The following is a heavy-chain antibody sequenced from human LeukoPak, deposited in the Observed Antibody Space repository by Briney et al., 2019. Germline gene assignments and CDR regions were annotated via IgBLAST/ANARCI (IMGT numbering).Heavy chain of an antibody. J-gene: IGHJ4*02. D-gene: IGHD6-13*01. V-gene: IGHV3-23*01. CDR3: AKDLGIAAAGFYFDY. CDR1: GFTFSAYA. CDR2: IGSDNKP. Sequence: QTGGSLRLSCEASGFTFSAYAMTWVRQAPGQGLEWVSSIGSDNKPHYSESVKGRFTISRDNSRNTLYLLMNSLRAEDTAVYHCAKDLGIAAAGFYFDYWGQGTLVTVSS.